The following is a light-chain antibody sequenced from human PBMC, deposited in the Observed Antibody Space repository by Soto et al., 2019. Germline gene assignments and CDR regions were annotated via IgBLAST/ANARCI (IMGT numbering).Light chain of an antibody. Sequence: EIVLTQSPGTLSLSPGERATLSCRASQSVSSSYLAWYQQKPGQAPRLLIYGASSRATGIPDRFSGSGSGTDFTLTIIRLEPEDFAVYYCHKYDSSPLTFGVGTKVEIK. V-gene: IGKV3-20*01. CDR2: GAS. CDR1: QSVSSSY. CDR3: HKYDSSPLT. J-gene: IGKJ4*01.